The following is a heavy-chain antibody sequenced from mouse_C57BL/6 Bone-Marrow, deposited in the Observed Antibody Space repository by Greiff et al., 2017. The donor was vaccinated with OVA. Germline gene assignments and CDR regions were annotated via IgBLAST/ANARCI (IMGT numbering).Heavy chain of an antibody. V-gene: IGHV5-9-1*02. CDR3: TRLLDAMDY. CDR1: GFTFSSYA. CDR2: LSSGGDYI. Sequence: DVMLVESGEGLVKPGGSLKLSCAASGFTFSSYAMSWVRQTPEKRLEWVAYLSSGGDYIYYADTVKGRFTISRDNARNTLYLQMSSLKSEDTAMYYCTRLLDAMDYWGQGTSVTVSS. D-gene: IGHD2-1*01. J-gene: IGHJ4*01.